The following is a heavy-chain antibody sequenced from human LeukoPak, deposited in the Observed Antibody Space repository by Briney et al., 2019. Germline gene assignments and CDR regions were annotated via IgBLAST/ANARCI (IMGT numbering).Heavy chain of an antibody. CDR1: GDSVSTNRAA. Sequence: SQTLSLTCAISGDSVSTNRAAWNWIRQSPSRGLEWLGRTYYRSKWYNDYAVSVKSRISINPDTSKNQFSLQLNSVTPEDTAVYYCARDMDYYDSGTYYNSRWFDPWGQGTLVTVSS. CDR2: TYYRSKWYN. CDR3: ARDMDYYDSGTYYNSRWFDP. D-gene: IGHD3-10*01. J-gene: IGHJ5*02. V-gene: IGHV6-1*01.